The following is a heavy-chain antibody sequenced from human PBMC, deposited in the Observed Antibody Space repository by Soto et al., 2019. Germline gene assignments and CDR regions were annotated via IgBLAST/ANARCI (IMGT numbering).Heavy chain of an antibody. J-gene: IGHJ4*02. V-gene: IGHV4-59*01. Sequence: QVQLQESGPGLVKPSETLSLTCTVSGGSISSYYWSWIRQPTGKGLEWIGYIYYSGSTNYNPSLKSRVTISVDTSKNQFSLKLSSVTAADTAVYYCATALVRFGELLFDYWGQGTLVTVSS. CDR1: GGSISSYY. CDR2: IYYSGST. CDR3: ATALVRFGELLFDY. D-gene: IGHD3-10*01.